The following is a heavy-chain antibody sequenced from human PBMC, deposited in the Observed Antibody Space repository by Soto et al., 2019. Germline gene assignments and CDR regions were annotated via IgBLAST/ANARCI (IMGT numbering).Heavy chain of an antibody. CDR2: INAGNGNT. CDR3: ARDPGYSYGYGGGYDY. V-gene: IGHV1-3*05. Sequence: QVQLVQSGAEEKKPGASVKVSCKASGYTFTSYAMHWVRQAPGQRLEWMGWINAGNGNTKYSQKFQGRVTITRDTSASTAYTELSSLRSEDTAVYYCARDPGYSYGYGGGYDYWRQGTLVTVSS. CDR1: GYTFTSYA. J-gene: IGHJ4*02. D-gene: IGHD5-18*01.